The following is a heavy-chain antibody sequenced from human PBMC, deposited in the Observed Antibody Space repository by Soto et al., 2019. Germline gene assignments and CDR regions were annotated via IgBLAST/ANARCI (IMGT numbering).Heavy chain of an antibody. V-gene: IGHV5-51*01. CDR2: IYTGDSDD. CDR1: GENLATYW. CDR3: ARRGYGSGDSNQCYGMDV. J-gene: IGHJ6*01. D-gene: IGHD2-15*01. Sequence: EAVKISGKASGENLATYWPAWVRQMTGQGLEWMGIIYTGDSDDTYRPSFQGQVTISADKSISTAYLQWSSINASEPAMYSCARRGYGSGDSNQCYGMDVWGQGTTVTVSS.